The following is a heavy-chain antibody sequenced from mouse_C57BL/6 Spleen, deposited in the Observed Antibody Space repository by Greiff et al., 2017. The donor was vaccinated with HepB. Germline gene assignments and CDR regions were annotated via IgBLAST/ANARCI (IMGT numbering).Heavy chain of an antibody. CDR1: GYTFTSYT. CDR3: ARGSPGYFGV. Sequence: VQLQESGAELARPGASVKMSCKASGYTFTSYTMHWVKQRPGQGLEWIGYINPSSGYTKYNQKFKDKATLTADKSSSTAYMQLSSLTSEDSAVYYCARGSPGYFGVWGTGTTVTVSS. J-gene: IGHJ1*03. CDR2: INPSSGYT. V-gene: IGHV1-4*01.